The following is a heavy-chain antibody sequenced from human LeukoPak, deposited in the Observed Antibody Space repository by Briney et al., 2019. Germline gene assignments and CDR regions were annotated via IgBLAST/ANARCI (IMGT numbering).Heavy chain of an antibody. D-gene: IGHD3-9*01. CDR3: ARRYYDILTGPSYNWFDP. CDR1: GYSFTSHY. Sequence: ASVKVSCKASGYSFTSHYMHWVRQAPGQGLEWMGGIIPIFGTANYAQKFQGRVTITADESTSTAYMELSSLRSEDTAVYYCARRYYDILTGPSYNWFDPWGQGTLVTVSS. CDR2: IIPIFGTA. J-gene: IGHJ5*02. V-gene: IGHV1-69*13.